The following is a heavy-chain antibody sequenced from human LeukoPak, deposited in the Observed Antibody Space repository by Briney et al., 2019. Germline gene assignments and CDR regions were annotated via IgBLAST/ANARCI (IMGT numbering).Heavy chain of an antibody. D-gene: IGHD3-10*01. V-gene: IGHV1-2*06. CDR1: GYTFTGYY. Sequence: GASVKVSCKASGYTFTGYYMHWVRQAPGQGLEWMGRINPNSGGTNYAQKFQGRVTMTRDTSISTAYMELSRLRSDDTAVYYCARDKVTMVRGVPYYFDYWGQGTLVTVSS. J-gene: IGHJ4*02. CDR3: ARDKVTMVRGVPYYFDY. CDR2: INPNSGGT.